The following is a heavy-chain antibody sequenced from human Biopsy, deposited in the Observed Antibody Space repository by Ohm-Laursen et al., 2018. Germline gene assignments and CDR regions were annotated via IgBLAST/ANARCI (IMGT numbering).Heavy chain of an antibody. J-gene: IGHJ3*02. D-gene: IGHD3-22*01. CDR2: IKNEIDGGTT. CDR1: GFTFSHAW. V-gene: IGHV3-15*01. CDR3: THHYDASDDVFDI. Sequence: LTCAASGFTFSHAWMSWVRQAPGKGLEWVGRIKNEIDGGTTDYAAPVKGRFTILRDDSKNMLFLQMDSLKTEDTAVYYCTHHYDASDDVFDIWGQGTVVTVSS.